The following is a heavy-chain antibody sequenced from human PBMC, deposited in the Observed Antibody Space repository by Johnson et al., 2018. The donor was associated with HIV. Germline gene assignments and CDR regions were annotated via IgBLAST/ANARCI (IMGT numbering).Heavy chain of an antibody. J-gene: IGHJ3*02. CDR2: ISGGGGST. CDR3: APAGPDAFDI. D-gene: IGHD6-13*01. Sequence: QEQLVESGGGVVQPGRSLRLSCAASGFTFSSYAMHWVRQAPGKGLEWVSGISGGGGSTYYADSVKGRFTISRDNSKNTLYLQMNSLRAEDTAVYYCAPAGPDAFDIWGQGTMVTVSS. V-gene: IGHV3-NL1*01. CDR1: GFTFSSYA.